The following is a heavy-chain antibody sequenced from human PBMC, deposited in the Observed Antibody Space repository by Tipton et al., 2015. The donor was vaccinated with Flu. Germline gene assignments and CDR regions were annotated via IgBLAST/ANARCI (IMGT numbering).Heavy chain of an antibody. Sequence: SLRLSCAASGFTFSIYAMSWVRQAPGKGLEWVSVIYSGGSTYYADSVKGRFTISRDNSKNTLYLQMNSLRAEDTAVYYCARVSGGGYYFDYWGQGTLVTVSS. CDR2: IYSGGST. J-gene: IGHJ4*02. D-gene: IGHD2-15*01. CDR1: GFTFSIYA. V-gene: IGHV3-53*01. CDR3: ARVSGGGYYFDY.